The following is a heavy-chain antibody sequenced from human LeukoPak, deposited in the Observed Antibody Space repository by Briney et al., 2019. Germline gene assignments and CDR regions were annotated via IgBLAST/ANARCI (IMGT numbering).Heavy chain of an antibody. CDR2: IYPRDGST. CDR3: ARDQEGFDY. V-gene: IGHV1-46*01. J-gene: IGHJ4*02. CDR1: GYTFTSNY. Sequence: ASVKVSCKASGYTFTSNYIHWVRQAPGQGLEWMGIIYPRDGSTSYAQKFQGRVTVTRDTSTSTVHMELGGLRSEDTAVYYCARDQEGFDYWGQGTLVTVSS.